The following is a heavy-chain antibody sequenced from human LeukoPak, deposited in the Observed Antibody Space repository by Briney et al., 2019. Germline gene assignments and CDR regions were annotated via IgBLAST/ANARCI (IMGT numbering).Heavy chain of an antibody. CDR3: ARDRGNWGSVF. CDR1: GFTFSSYA. J-gene: IGHJ4*02. D-gene: IGHD7-27*01. CDR2: ISGSGDNT. V-gene: IGHV3-23*01. Sequence: PGGSLRLSCAASGFTFSSYAMRWIRQAPGKGLEWVSTISGSGDNTYYADSVKGRFTISRDNSKNTLYLQMDSLRAEDAAIYYCARDRGNWGSVFWGQGTQVIVSS.